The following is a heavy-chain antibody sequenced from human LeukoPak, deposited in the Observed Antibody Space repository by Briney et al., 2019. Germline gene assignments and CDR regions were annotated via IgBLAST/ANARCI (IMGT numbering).Heavy chain of an antibody. CDR2: FDPEDGET. Sequence: GASVKVSCKVSGYTLTELSMHWVRQAPGKGLEWMGGFDPEDGETIYAQKFQGRVTMTEDTSTDTAYMGLSSLRSEDTAVYYCATPIVVPAARCLAFDIWAKGQWSPSLQ. V-gene: IGHV1-24*01. CDR1: GYTLTELS. D-gene: IGHD2-2*01. J-gene: IGHJ3*02. CDR3: ATPIVVPAARCLAFDI.